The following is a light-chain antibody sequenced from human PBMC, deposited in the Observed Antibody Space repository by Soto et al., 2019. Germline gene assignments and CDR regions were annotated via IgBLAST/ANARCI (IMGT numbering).Light chain of an antibody. J-gene: IGKJ1*01. CDR2: AAS. CDR1: QGIRND. Sequence: AIQMTQSPSSLSASVGDRVTITCRASQGIRNDLGWYQHKPGKAPKLLIYAASSLQSGVPSRFSGNGSGTDFTLTISSLQPEDFATYYCLQDYNSPWTFGQGTKVEIK. CDR3: LQDYNSPWT. V-gene: IGKV1-6*01.